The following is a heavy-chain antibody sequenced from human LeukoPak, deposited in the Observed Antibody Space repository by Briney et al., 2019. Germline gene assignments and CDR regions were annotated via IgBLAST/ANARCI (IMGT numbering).Heavy chain of an antibody. V-gene: IGHV3-11*01. CDR2: ISSSGSTI. CDR3: ARVHCSGGSCYSSYYYYGMDV. J-gene: IGHJ6*02. D-gene: IGHD2-15*01. Sequence: GSLRLSCAASGFTFSDYYMSWIRQAPGKGLEWVSYISSSGSTIYYADSVKGRFTISRDNAKNSLYLQMNSLRAEDTAVYYCARVHCSGGSCYSSYYYYGMDVWGQGTTVTVSS. CDR1: GFTFSDYY.